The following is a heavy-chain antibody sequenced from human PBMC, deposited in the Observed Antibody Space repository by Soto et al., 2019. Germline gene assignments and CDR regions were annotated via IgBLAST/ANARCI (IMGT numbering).Heavy chain of an antibody. CDR1: VFMFSTYF. Sequence: PGGPLRLSCEAPVFMFSTYFMSWVRQAPGKGLEWVANIKQGGNEKFYVDSVKGRFTISRDNAKKSLFLQMNSLRPEDTAVYYCVGALTYEVPYYYYGMDVWGQGTPVTVSS. D-gene: IGHD3-16*01. CDR3: VGALTYEVPYYYYGMDV. V-gene: IGHV3-7*01. CDR2: IKQGGNEK. J-gene: IGHJ6*02.